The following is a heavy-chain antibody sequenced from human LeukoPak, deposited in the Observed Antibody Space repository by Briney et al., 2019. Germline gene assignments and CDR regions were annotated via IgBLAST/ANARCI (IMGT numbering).Heavy chain of an antibody. CDR1: GFLLSNSW. CDR3: VKDRGYSTFDY. J-gene: IGHJ4*02. D-gene: IGHD4-23*01. V-gene: IGHV3-7*03. CDR2: MNQDGSER. Sequence: GGALRLSCEASGFLLSNSWVSWVRQAPGKGAEWVANMNQDGSERNYVDSVKGRLTISRDNAKGSLYLQMNGLRAEDTAVYFCVKDRGYSTFDYWGQGTLVTVSS.